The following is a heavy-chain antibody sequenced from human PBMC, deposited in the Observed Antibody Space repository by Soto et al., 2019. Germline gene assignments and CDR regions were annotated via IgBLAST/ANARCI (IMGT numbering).Heavy chain of an antibody. D-gene: IGHD3-10*01. CDR1: GGSISSSSYY. Sequence: QLQLQESGPGLVKPSETLSLTCTVSGGSISSSSYYWGWIRQPPGKGLEWIGSIYYSGSTYYNPSRKCRVTISVDTSKSQFSRKLSSVTAADTAVYYCARVAGSLGYYYYGMDVWGQGTTVTVSS. V-gene: IGHV4-39*01. CDR2: IYYSGST. CDR3: ARVAGSLGYYYYGMDV. J-gene: IGHJ6*02.